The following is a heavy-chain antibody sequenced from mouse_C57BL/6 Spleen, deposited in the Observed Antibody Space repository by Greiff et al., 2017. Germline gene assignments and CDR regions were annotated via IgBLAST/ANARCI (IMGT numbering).Heavy chain of an antibody. CDR2: VYPGSGSI. V-gene: IGHV1-62-2*01. J-gene: IGHJ4*01. CDR1: GYTFTEYT. Sequence: QVQLQQSGAELVKPGASVKLSCKASGYTFTEYTIHWVKQRSGQGLEWIGWVYPGSGSIKYNEKFKDKAPLTADKSSSTAYMELSRLTSEDSAVYFCARHEEGGTGAMDYWGQGTSVTVSS. CDR3: ARHEEGGTGAMDY. D-gene: IGHD3-3*01.